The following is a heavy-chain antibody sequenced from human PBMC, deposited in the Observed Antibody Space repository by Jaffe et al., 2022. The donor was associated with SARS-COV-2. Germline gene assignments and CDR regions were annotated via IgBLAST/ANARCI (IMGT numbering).Heavy chain of an antibody. CDR3: VNWYNDRQYYYYMDV. J-gene: IGHJ6*03. CDR1: GGSFSGYY. D-gene: IGHD3-9*01. V-gene: IGHV4-34*01. CDR2: INHSGST. Sequence: QVQLQQWGAGLLKPSETLSLTCAVYGGSFSGYYWSWIRQPPGKGLEWIGEINHSGSTNYNPSLKSRVTISVDTSKNQFSLKLSSVTAADTAVYYCVNWYNDRQYYYYMDVWGKGTTVTVSS.